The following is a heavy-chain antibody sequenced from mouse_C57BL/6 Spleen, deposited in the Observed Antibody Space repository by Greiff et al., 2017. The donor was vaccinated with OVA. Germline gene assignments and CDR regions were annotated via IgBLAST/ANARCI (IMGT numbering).Heavy chain of an antibody. CDR3: VRDGYYGSSLYYAMDY. D-gene: IGHD1-1*01. CDR2: IRSKSSNYAT. CDR1: GFTFNTYV. J-gene: IGHJ4*01. Sequence: EVKLVESGGGLVQPKGSLKLSCAASGFTFNTYVMHWVRQAPGKGLECVARIRSKSSNYATYYADSVKDRFTISRDDSQSMLYLQMNNLKTEDTAMYYCVRDGYYGSSLYYAMDYWGQGTSVTVSS. V-gene: IGHV10-3*01.